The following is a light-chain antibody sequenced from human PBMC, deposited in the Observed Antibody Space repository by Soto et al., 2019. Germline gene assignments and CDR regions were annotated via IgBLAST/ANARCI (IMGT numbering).Light chain of an antibody. CDR3: QQYGSSPWT. V-gene: IGKV3-20*01. CDR1: QSVSSSY. Sequence: EIVLTQSPGTLSLSPGERATLSCRASQSVSSSYLAWYQQKPGQAPRLLIYVASSRATGIPDRFSGSGSGTDFTLTISRLEPEDFALYYCQQYGSSPWTFGQGTKVESK. CDR2: VAS. J-gene: IGKJ1*01.